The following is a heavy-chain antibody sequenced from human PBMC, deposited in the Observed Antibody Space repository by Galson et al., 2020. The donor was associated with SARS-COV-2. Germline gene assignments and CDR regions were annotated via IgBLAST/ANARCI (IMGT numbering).Heavy chain of an antibody. CDR2: IYYTGST. CDR1: GGSISSSSYY. CDR3: ARDGGYDLTDAFDI. Sequence: PSETLSLTCTVSGGSISSSSYYWSWIRQPPGKGLEWIGNIYYTGSTYSNPSLKSRVTISIDTSKNQFSLKLNSVTATDTAVYYCARDGGYDLTDAFDIWGQGTMVTVSS. D-gene: IGHD5-12*01. V-gene: IGHV4-39*01. J-gene: IGHJ3*02.